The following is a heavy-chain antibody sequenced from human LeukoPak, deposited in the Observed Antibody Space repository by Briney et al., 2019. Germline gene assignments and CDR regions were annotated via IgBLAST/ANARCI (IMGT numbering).Heavy chain of an antibody. V-gene: IGHV4-39*07. J-gene: IGHJ6*03. CDR1: GGSLSSSSYY. D-gene: IGHD2-2*01. Sequence: SETLSLTCTVSGGSLSSSSYYWGWIRQPPGKGLEWIGSIYYSGSTYYNTSLKSRVTISVDTSKNQFSLKLSSVTAADTAVYYCARSQYQLLPYYYYYMDVWGKGTTVTVSS. CDR3: ARSQYQLLPYYYYYMDV. CDR2: IYYSGST.